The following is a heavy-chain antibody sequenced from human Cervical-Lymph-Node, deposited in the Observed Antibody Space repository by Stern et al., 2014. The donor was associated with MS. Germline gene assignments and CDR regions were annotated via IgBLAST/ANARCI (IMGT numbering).Heavy chain of an antibody. Sequence: QVQLVQSGAEVRKPGSSVKVSCKASGDSFSSQTIIWVRQAPGQGLEWMGRIIPLVVIPNYAQKFQGRVTLSADRSTSTVYLELRSLRSDDTAMYFCARSKGSGAVEWLYGMDVWGQGTAVAVSS. CDR1: GDSFSSQT. CDR3: ARSKGSGAVEWLYGMDV. J-gene: IGHJ6*02. V-gene: IGHV1-69*09. D-gene: IGHD2-8*01. CDR2: IIPLVVIP.